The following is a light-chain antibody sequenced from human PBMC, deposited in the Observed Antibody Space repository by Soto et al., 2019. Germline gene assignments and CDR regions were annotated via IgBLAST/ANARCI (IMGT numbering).Light chain of an antibody. CDR2: QTS. CDR1: QSVSSN. J-gene: IGKJ2*01. Sequence: EIVMTQSPVTPSVSPGERATPSCRASQSVSSNVAWYQQKPGQAPRLLIYQTSARATGIPGRFSGSGSGTDFTLTISNLQSEDFALYYCQHYSGWPPVFGQGTKVDIK. V-gene: IGKV3-15*01. CDR3: QHYSGWPPV.